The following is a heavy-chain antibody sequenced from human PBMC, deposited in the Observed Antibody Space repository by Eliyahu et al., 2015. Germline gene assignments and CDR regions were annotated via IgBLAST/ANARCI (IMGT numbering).Heavy chain of an antibody. J-gene: IGHJ4*02. CDR2: IRSKANSYAT. Sequence: EVQLVESGGGLVQPGGSLKLSCAASGFTFSGSXMHWVRQASGKGLXWVGRIRSKANSYATAYAASLKGRFTISRDDSKNMAYLQMNSLKTEDTAVYYCTRVPASRTIVFDYWGQGTLVTVSS. D-gene: IGHD2-2*01. CDR1: GFTFSGSX. V-gene: IGHV3-73*02. CDR3: TRVPASRTIVFDY.